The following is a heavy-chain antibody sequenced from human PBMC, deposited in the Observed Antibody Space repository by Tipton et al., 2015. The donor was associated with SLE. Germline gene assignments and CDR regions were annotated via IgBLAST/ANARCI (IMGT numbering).Heavy chain of an antibody. CDR3: ARSSSVRTLLWPTFAY. CDR2: TYYSEAT. CDR1: GGSISISAYY. Sequence: TLSLTCTVSGGSISISAYYWGWIRQPPGRGLEWIGNTYYSEATYYNPSLKSRVTMSIDTPKNQLSLKLTSVTAADTAVYFCARSSSVRTLLWPTFAYWGQGTLVTVSS. V-gene: IGHV4-39*01. D-gene: IGHD2/OR15-2a*01. J-gene: IGHJ4*02.